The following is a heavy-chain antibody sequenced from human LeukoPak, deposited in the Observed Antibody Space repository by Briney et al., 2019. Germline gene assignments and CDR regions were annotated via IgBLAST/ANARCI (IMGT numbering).Heavy chain of an antibody. V-gene: IGHV1-18*01. CDR1: GYTFTSYG. D-gene: IGHD4-17*01. J-gene: IGHJ5*02. CDR2: ISAYNGNT. CDR3: ARDFGSYGRDWFDP. Sequence: ASVKVSCKASGYTFTSYGISWVRQAPGQGLEWMGWISAYNGNTNYAQKLQGRVTMTTDTSTSTAYMELRSLRSDDTAVCYCARDFGSYGRDWFDPWGQGTLVTVSS.